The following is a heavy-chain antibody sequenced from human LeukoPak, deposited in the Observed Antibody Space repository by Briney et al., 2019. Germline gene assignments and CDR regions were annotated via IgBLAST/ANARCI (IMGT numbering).Heavy chain of an antibody. D-gene: IGHD3-3*01. V-gene: IGHV1-69*13. CDR3: ARAVWSGYGYYYYGMDV. CDR2: IIPIFGTA. Sequence: SVKVSCKASGGTFSSYAISWVRQAPGQGLEWMGGIIPIFGTANCAQKFQGRVTITADESTSTAYMELSSLRSEDTAVYYCARAVWSGYGYYYYGMDVWGQGTTVTVSS. J-gene: IGHJ6*02. CDR1: GGTFSSYA.